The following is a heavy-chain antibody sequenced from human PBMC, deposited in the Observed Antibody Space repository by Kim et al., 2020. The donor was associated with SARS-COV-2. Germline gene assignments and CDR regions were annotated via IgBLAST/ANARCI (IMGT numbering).Heavy chain of an antibody. CDR2: INPSGGST. D-gene: IGHD1-26*01. Sequence: ASVKVSCKASGYTFTSYYMHWVRQAPGQGLEWMGIINPSGGSTSYAQKFQGRVTMTRDTSTSTVYMELSSLRSEDTAVYYCARSIVGATTSEYYYYGMDVWGQGTTVTVSS. CDR1: GYTFTSYY. J-gene: IGHJ6*02. V-gene: IGHV1-46*01. CDR3: ARSIVGATTSEYYYYGMDV.